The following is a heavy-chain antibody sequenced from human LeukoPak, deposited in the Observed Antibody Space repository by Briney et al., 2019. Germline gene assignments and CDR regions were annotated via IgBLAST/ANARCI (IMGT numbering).Heavy chain of an antibody. CDR1: GFTFGDYA. J-gene: IGHJ4*02. V-gene: IGHV3-49*03. CDR2: IRSKAYGGTT. Sequence: PGRSLRLSCTASGFTFGDYAMSWFRQAPGKGLEWVGFIRSKAYGGTTEYAASVKGRFTISRDDSKSIAYLQMNSLKTEDTAVYYCTRPWSNTVVAPAASWGQGTLVTVSS. D-gene: IGHD2-2*01. CDR3: TRPWSNTVVAPAAS.